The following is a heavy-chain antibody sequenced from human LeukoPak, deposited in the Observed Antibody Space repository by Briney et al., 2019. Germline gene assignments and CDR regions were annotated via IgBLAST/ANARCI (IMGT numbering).Heavy chain of an antibody. CDR1: GGSFSGYY. D-gene: IGHD3-10*01. CDR3: ARASVREPYYFDY. Sequence: PSETLSLTCAVYGGSFSGYYWSWIRQPPGKGLEWIGEINHSGSTNYNPSLKSRVTISVDTSKNQFSLKLSSVTAADTAVYYCARASVREPYYFDYWGQGTLVTVSS. V-gene: IGHV4-34*01. J-gene: IGHJ4*02. CDR2: INHSGST.